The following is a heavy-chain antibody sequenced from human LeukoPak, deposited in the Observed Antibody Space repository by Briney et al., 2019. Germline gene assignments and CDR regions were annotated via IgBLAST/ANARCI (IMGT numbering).Heavy chain of an antibody. Sequence: GGSLRLSCAASGFTFSSYAMSWVRQAPGKGLEWVSSISSSSSYIYYADSVKGRFTISRDNAKNSLFLQMNSLRAEDTAVYYCARDYDGSGSYGVYWGQGALVTVSS. CDR1: GFTFSSYA. CDR2: ISSSSSYI. D-gene: IGHD3-10*01. CDR3: ARDYDGSGSYGVY. J-gene: IGHJ4*02. V-gene: IGHV3-21*01.